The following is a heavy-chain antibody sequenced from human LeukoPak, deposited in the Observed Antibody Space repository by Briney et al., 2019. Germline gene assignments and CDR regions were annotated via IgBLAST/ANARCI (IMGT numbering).Heavy chain of an antibody. D-gene: IGHD3-9*01. CDR1: GYSFTSYW. CDR3: ARQDYDILIGDY. V-gene: IGHV5-51*01. CDR2: IYPSDSDT. J-gene: IGHJ4*02. Sequence: GASLMISCKGSGYSFTSYWIGCVRQMPGEGLEWMGIIYPSDSDTKYSPSIQGHVIISADKTISTAYLQWSSLKASDTAMYYCARQDYDILIGDYWGQGTLVTVSS.